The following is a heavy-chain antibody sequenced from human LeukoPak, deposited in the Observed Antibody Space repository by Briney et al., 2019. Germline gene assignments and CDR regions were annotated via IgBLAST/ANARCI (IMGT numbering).Heavy chain of an antibody. CDR3: ARDMKLELPASSAYFYGMDV. Sequence: GGSLRLSCAASGYTFSDYWMSWVRQAPGKGLEWVANIKQDGSEKYYVDSMRGRFTISRDNANNSLCLQMNSLRAEDTAVYYCARDMKLELPASSAYFYGMDVWGRGTTVTVSS. V-gene: IGHV3-7*01. J-gene: IGHJ6*02. CDR1: GYTFSDYW. D-gene: IGHD1-7*01. CDR2: IKQDGSEK.